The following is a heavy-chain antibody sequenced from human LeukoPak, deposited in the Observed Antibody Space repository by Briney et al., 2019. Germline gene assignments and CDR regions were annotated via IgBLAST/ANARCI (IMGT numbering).Heavy chain of an antibody. CDR1: GFMFTGYW. V-gene: IGHV3-7*01. CDR2: IRQDGNEK. Sequence: GGSLRLSCAASGFMFTGYWISWVRQAPGKGLEWVANIRQDGNEKSYVDSVKGRFTISRDNAENSVYLQLNSLRVEDTAVYYCAREGVGGMDVWGKGTTVTVSP. CDR3: AREGVGGMDV. D-gene: IGHD3-16*01. J-gene: IGHJ6*04.